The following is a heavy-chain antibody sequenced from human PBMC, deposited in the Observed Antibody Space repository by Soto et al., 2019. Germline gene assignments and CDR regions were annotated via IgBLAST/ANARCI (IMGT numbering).Heavy chain of an antibody. CDR3: AKDSYDSSSYSMDY. CDR2: ISSSSSFI. D-gene: IGHD3-22*01. CDR1: VFTFSMDS. V-gene: IGHV3-21*01. Sequence: GWSLRLSCVSSVFTFSMDSMDWVRQAPGKGLEWVSSISSSSSFIYYADSLKGRFTVSRDNAKNSLYLVINSLRAEDTAVYYCAKDSYDSSSYSMDYWGTGTLVTVSS. J-gene: IGHJ4*02.